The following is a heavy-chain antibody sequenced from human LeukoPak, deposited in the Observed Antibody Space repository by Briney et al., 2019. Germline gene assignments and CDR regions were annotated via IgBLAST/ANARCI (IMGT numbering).Heavy chain of an antibody. J-gene: IGHJ6*02. D-gene: IGHD1-26*01. CDR2: MNPNSGNT. CDR3: ARRRGREHPYYYYYGMDV. V-gene: IGHV1-8*01. Sequence: GASVKVSCKASGYTFTSYDINWVRQDTGQGLEWMGWMNPNSGNTGYAQKFQGRVTMTRNTSISTAYMELSSLRSEDTAVYYCARRRGREHPYYYYYGMDVWGQGTTVTVSS. CDR1: GYTFTSYD.